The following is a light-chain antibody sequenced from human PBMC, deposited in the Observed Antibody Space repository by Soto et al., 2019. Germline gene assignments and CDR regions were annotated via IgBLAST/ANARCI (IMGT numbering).Light chain of an antibody. CDR1: SSDVGGYNY. J-gene: IGLJ1*01. Sequence: VLTQPAWVSGSPGQSITISCTGTSSDVGGYNYVSWYQQHPGKAPKLMIYEVSNRPSGVSNRFSGSKSGNTASLTISGLQAEDEADYYCSSYTSSSSYVFGTGTKVTVL. CDR2: EVS. CDR3: SSYTSSSSYV. V-gene: IGLV2-14*01.